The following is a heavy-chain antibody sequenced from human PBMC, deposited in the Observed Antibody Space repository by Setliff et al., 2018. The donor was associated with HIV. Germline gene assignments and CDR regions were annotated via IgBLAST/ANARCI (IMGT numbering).Heavy chain of an antibody. J-gene: IGHJ4*02. CDR3: AKASRGEYYDNSGFFVTYFDN. Sequence: GGSLRLSCTASGFSFSSYAMSWVRQAPGKGLEWVSGISGSGSSTYYADSVKGRSTSYRDNSRYTLYLHMNNLRAEATAVYYCAKASRGEYYDNSGFFVTYFDNWGQGKLVTVSS. CDR1: GFSFSSYA. CDR2: ISGSGSST. V-gene: IGHV3-23*01. D-gene: IGHD3-22*01.